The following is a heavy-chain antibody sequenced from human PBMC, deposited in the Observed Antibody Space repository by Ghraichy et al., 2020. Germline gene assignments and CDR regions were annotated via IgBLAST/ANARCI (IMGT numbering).Heavy chain of an antibody. D-gene: IGHD3-10*01. V-gene: IGHV4-31*03. Sequence: LSLTCTVSGGSISSGGYYWSWIRQHPEKGLEWIAYTDYSGRTKYNPSLRCRLTISVDRSKNQFSLRLNSVTAADTAVYYCARDYGSGTYYNRPFAFWGQGILVTVSS. CDR1: GGSISSGGYY. J-gene: IGHJ4*02. CDR3: ARDYGSGTYYNRPFAF. CDR2: TDYSGRT.